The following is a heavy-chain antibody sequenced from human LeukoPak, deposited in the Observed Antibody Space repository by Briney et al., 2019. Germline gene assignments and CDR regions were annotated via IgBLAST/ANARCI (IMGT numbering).Heavy chain of an antibody. V-gene: IGHV3-21*01. D-gene: IGHD3-16*01. Sequence: GGSLRLSCAASGFTLSTYSLNWVRQAPGKGLEWVSSISSSSLYIFYADSVKGRFTISRDNSKNTVYLQVNSLRAEDTAVYYCARDLGGNAFDIWGQGTMVTVSS. CDR2: ISSSSLYI. CDR1: GFTLSTYS. J-gene: IGHJ3*02. CDR3: ARDLGGNAFDI.